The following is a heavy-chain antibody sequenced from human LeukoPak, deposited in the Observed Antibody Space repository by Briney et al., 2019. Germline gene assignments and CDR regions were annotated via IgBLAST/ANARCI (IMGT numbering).Heavy chain of an antibody. Sequence: SETLSLTCTVSGGSLSSYYWSWLRQPPGKGLEWIGYIYYSGSTNYNPSLKSRVTISVDTSKNQFSLKLSSVTAADTAVYYCARDLGYDSSGYYFPLGYWGQGTLVTVSS. CDR1: GGSLSSYY. CDR3: ARDLGYDSSGYYFPLGY. V-gene: IGHV4-59*01. CDR2: IYYSGST. D-gene: IGHD3-22*01. J-gene: IGHJ4*02.